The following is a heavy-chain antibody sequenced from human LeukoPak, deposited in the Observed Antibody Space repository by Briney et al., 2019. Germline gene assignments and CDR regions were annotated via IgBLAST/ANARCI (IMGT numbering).Heavy chain of an antibody. CDR1: GRSINNYY. CDR3: ARTEFWSGLDY. J-gene: IGHJ4*02. CDR2: IFYSGGT. D-gene: IGHD3-3*01. Sequence: PSETLSLTCTVSGRSINNYYWSWIRQPPGRGLEFIGYIFYSGGTNYNPSLKSRLTISVDTSKNQFSLKLSSVTAADTAVYYCARTEFWSGLDYWGPGVLVTVSS. V-gene: IGHV4-59*08.